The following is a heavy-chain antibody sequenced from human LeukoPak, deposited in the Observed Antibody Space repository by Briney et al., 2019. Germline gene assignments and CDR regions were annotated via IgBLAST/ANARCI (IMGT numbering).Heavy chain of an antibody. Sequence: GASVKVSCKASGYTFTGYYMHWVRQAPGQGLEWVGWINPNSGGTNYAQKFQGRVTMTRDTSISTAYMELSRLRSDDTAVYYCARDSDTAMVLFDYWGQGTLVTVSS. CDR2: INPNSGGT. CDR3: ARDSDTAMVLFDY. D-gene: IGHD5-18*01. V-gene: IGHV1-2*02. J-gene: IGHJ4*02. CDR1: GYTFTGYY.